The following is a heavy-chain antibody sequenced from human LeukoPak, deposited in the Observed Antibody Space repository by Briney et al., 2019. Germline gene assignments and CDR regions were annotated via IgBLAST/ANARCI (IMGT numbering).Heavy chain of an antibody. D-gene: IGHD5-24*01. J-gene: IGHJ4*02. Sequence: TGGSLRLSCAASGFTFSSYIMNWVRQAPGKGLEWVSSITSSSSYIYYADSVKGRFTMSRDNAKNSLYLQMNSLRAEDTAVYYCARDFGGYNNDYWGQGTLVTVSS. CDR3: ARDFGGYNNDY. V-gene: IGHV3-21*01. CDR1: GFTFSSYI. CDR2: ITSSSSYI.